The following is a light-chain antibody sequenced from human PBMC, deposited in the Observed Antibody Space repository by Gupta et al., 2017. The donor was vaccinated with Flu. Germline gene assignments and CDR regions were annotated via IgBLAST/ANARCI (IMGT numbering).Light chain of an antibody. Sequence: DIVMTQSQDSLAVSLGERATLHCKSSQSVLYSSNNKNYLALYQQKPGQPPKLLIYCASTRESGVPDRFSGSGSGTDFTLTISSLQAEDVAVYYCQQYYRTPPMYTFGQGTKLEIK. CDR3: QQYYRTPPMYT. J-gene: IGKJ2*01. V-gene: IGKV4-1*01. CDR2: CAS. CDR1: QSVLYSSNNKNY.